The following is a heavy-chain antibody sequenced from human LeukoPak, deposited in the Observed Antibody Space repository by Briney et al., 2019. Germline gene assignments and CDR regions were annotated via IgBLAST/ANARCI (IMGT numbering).Heavy chain of an antibody. CDR1: GASISSGGYY. J-gene: IGHJ4*02. D-gene: IGHD3-22*01. CDR3: ARALANYYDSSGYYYGGDRFDY. V-gene: IGHV4-31*03. Sequence: SETLSLTCTVSGASISSGGYYWSWLRQHPGKGLEWIGYIYYSGSTYYNPSLKSRFTISVDTSKNQFSLKLSSVTAADTAVYYCARALANYYDSSGYYYGGDRFDYWGQGTLVTVSS. CDR2: IYYSGST.